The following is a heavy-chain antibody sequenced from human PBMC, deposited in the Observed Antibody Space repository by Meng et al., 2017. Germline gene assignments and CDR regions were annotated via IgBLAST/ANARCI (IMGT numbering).Heavy chain of an antibody. CDR2: IWYDGSNK. D-gene: IGHD2/OR15-2a*01. V-gene: IGHV3-33*01. Sequence: VQWVESGAGVVQPGRSLGLFCSASGFTFSSYGMHWVRQAPGKGLEWVAVIWYDGSNKYYADSVKGRFTISRDNSKNTLYLQMNSLRAEDTAVYYCARGLSTTYWYFDLWGRGTLVTVSS. J-gene: IGHJ2*01. CDR3: ARGLSTTYWYFDL. CDR1: GFTFSSYG.